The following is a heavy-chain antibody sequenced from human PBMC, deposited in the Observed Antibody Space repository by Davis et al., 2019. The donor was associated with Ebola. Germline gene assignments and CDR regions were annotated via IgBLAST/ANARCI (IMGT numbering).Heavy chain of an antibody. V-gene: IGHV6-1*01. CDR3: ARGWLRRGLDA. CDR1: GDSVSINSAG. J-gene: IGHJ6*04. D-gene: IGHD3-10*01. Sequence: HSQTLSLTCAISGDSVSINSAGWNWIRQSPSRGLEWLGRTYFNSKWYNDYAVSVKSRITINPDTSKNQFSLHLNSVTPEDTALYFCARGWLRRGLDAWGEGTAVTVSS. CDR2: TYFNSKWYN.